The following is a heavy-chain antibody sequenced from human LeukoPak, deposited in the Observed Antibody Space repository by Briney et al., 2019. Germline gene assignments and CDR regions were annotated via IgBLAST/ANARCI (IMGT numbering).Heavy chain of an antibody. D-gene: IGHD3-22*01. Sequence: PSETLSLTCTVSGGSISSYYWSWIRRPAGKGLEWIGRIYTSGSTNYNPSLKSRVTISVDKSKNQFSLKLSSVTAADTAVYYCASVPDYYYDSSGYYPQYYYYYYMDVWGKGTTVTVSS. V-gene: IGHV4-4*07. CDR3: ASVPDYYYDSSGYYPQYYYYYYMDV. CDR1: GGSISSYY. CDR2: IYTSGST. J-gene: IGHJ6*03.